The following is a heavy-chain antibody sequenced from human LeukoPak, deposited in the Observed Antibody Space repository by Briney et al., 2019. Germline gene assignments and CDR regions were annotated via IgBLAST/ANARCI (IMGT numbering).Heavy chain of an antibody. J-gene: IGHJ5*02. D-gene: IGHD6-13*01. CDR1: GYSISSGYY. V-gene: IGHV4-38-2*01. CDR2: IYHSGST. CDR3: ARGIPDSSSWAPGFDP. Sequence: PSETLSLTCAVSGYSISSGYYWGWIRQPPGKGLEWIGSIYHSGSTYYNPSLKSRVTISVDTSKNQFSLKLSSVTAADTAVYYCARGIPDSSSWAPGFDPWGQGTLVTVSS.